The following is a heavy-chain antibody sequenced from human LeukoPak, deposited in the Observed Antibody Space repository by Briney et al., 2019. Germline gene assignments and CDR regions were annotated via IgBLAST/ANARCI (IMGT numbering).Heavy chain of an antibody. V-gene: IGHV4-34*01. CDR1: GGSFSGYY. Sequence: SETLSLTCAVYGGSFSGYYWSWIRQPPGKGLEWIGEINHSGSTNYNPSLKSRVTISVDTSKNQFSLKLSSVTAADTAVYYCARVLKSYSSGWLRRFDPWGQATLVTVSS. CDR3: ARVLKSYSSGWLRRFDP. J-gene: IGHJ5*02. D-gene: IGHD6-19*01. CDR2: INHSGST.